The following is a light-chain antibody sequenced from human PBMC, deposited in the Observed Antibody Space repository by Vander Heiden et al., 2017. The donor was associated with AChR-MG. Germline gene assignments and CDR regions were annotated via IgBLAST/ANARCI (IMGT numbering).Light chain of an antibody. Sequence: NFVLTQPHSVSESPGKTVTIPCTRSGGSIASNYVQWYQQRPGSAPTTVIFEDNHRPSGVPDRFSGSIDSSSNSASLIISGLKTEDEADYYCQSYDDTNHGVFGGGTKLTVL. CDR2: EDN. CDR3: QSYDDTNHGV. J-gene: IGLJ2*01. V-gene: IGLV6-57*03. CDR1: GGSIASNY.